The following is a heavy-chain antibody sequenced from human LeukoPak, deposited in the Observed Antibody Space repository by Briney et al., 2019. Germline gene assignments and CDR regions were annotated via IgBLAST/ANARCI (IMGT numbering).Heavy chain of an antibody. Sequence: PSETLSLTCTVSGGSISSGGYYWSWIRQHPGKGLEWIGYIYYTGSTYYNPSLESRVTLSVDTSKNQFSLKLSSVTAADTAVYYCARNNGPGELMDLNWGQGTMVTVSS. D-gene: IGHD4-17*01. J-gene: IGHJ3*01. CDR2: IYYTGST. V-gene: IGHV4-31*03. CDR1: GGSISSGGYY. CDR3: ARNNGPGELMDLN.